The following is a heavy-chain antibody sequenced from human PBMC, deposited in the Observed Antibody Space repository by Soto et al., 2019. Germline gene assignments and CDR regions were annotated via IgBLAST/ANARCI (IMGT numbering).Heavy chain of an antibody. CDR1: GFTFSSYS. Sequence: PGGSLRLSCAASGFTFSSYSMNWVRQAPGKGLEWVANISQDGRAAWYVDSVKGRFTISRDNAKNSLYLQMNSLRAEDTAVYYCARMAPPIDYWGQGTLVTVSS. J-gene: IGHJ4*02. CDR2: ISQDGRAA. V-gene: IGHV3-7*03. CDR3: ARMAPPIDY. D-gene: IGHD5-12*01.